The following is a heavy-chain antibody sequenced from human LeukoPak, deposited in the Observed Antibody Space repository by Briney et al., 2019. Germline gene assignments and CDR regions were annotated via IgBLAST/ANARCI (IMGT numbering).Heavy chain of an antibody. Sequence: GGSLRLSCAASGFTFSSYSMNWVRQAPGKGLEWVSYISSNNSTIYYADSVKGRFTISRDNAKDSLYLQMDSLRAEDTAVYYCVRDLHSSTWYRDWFDPWGQGTLVTVSS. CDR3: VRDLHSSTWYRDWFDP. J-gene: IGHJ5*02. CDR1: GFTFSSYS. CDR2: ISSNNSTI. V-gene: IGHV3-48*01. D-gene: IGHD6-13*01.